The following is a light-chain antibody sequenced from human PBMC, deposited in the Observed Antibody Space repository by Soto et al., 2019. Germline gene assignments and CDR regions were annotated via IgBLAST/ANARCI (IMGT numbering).Light chain of an antibody. CDR2: EVS. Sequence: QPALTQPASVSGSPGQSITISCTGTSSDVGGYNFVSWYQQHPGKAPKLMIFEVSNRPSGVSNRFSGSKSGNTASLTISGLQAEDEADYYCSSYTSSGTSVFGTGTKVTVL. J-gene: IGLJ1*01. CDR3: SSYTSSGTSV. V-gene: IGLV2-14*01. CDR1: SSDVGGYNF.